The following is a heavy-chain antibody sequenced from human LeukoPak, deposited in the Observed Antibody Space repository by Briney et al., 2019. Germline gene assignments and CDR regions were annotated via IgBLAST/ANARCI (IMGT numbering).Heavy chain of an antibody. CDR1: GDSISSSRYC. CDR3: ARDPTALATVDY. Sequence: SETLSLTCTVSGDSISSSRYCWGWLRQPPGKGLEWIGSIYYSGNTYYNPSLKSRVTISVDTSKNQFSLKLSSVTAADTAVYYCARDPTALATVDYGGQGTLVTVSS. V-gene: IGHV4-39*07. CDR2: IYYSGNT. D-gene: IGHD5-18*01. J-gene: IGHJ4*02.